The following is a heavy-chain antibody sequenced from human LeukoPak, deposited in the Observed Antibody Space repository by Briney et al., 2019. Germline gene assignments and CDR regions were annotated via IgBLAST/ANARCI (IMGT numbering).Heavy chain of an antibody. Sequence: GGSLRLSCAASGFTFSRYYMHWVRQAPGKGLGWVSRINSDGSSTTYADSVKGRFTISRDNAKNTQYLQRNRLKVEDTAVYYCTRVFVGDEYSSSGYWGQGTLVTVSS. J-gene: IGHJ4*02. V-gene: IGHV3-74*01. CDR2: INSDGSST. D-gene: IGHD6-13*01. CDR1: GFTFSRYY. CDR3: TRVFVGDEYSSSGY.